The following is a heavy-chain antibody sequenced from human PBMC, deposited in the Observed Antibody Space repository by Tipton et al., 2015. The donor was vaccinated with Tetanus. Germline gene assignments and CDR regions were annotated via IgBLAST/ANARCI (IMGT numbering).Heavy chain of an antibody. V-gene: IGHV4-59*01. Sequence: LRLSCTVSGGSIGNYYWSWLRQPPGKRLEWIATTHYSGTTNYNPSLRSRVAISVDPSKNQISLKVISVTAADTAVYYCARGKVGLSFRWGQGTMVTVSS. CDR2: THYSGTT. CDR3: ARGKVGLSFR. CDR1: GGSIGNYY. J-gene: IGHJ3*01. D-gene: IGHD1-26*01.